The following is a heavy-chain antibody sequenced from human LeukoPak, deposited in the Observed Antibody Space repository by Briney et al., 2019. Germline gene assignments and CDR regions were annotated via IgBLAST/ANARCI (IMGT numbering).Heavy chain of an antibody. CDR1: GGSISSYY. CDR2: ISYIGST. V-gene: IGHV4-59*01. J-gene: IGHJ5*02. Sequence: SETLSLTCTVSGGSISSYYWSWIRQPPGEGLEWIGYISYIGSTNFNPSLKSRVTISVDTSKNQFSLKLSSVTAADTAVYYCAREGTAGTNLNWFDPWGQGTLVTVSS. CDR3: AREGTAGTNLNWFDP. D-gene: IGHD1-1*01.